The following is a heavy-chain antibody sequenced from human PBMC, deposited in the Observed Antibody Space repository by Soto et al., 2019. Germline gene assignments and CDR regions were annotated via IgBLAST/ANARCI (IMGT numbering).Heavy chain of an antibody. CDR3: AKGPLLPIGDTYFDS. V-gene: IGHV3-9*01. D-gene: IGHD3-10*01. J-gene: IGHJ4*02. CDR1: GFTFDDYA. Sequence: EVQLVESGGTLVQSGWSLRLACAASGFTFDDYAMHWVRQVPGKGLEWVSGVSWDSAYIGYADSVKGRFSISRDNAKNSLYLQMDRLRPEDTALYYCAKGPLLPIGDTYFDSWGPGTLVTVSS. CDR2: VSWDSAYI.